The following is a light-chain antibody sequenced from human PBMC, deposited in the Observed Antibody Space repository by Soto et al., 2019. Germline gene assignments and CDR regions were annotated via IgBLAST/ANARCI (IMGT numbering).Light chain of an antibody. CDR3: QNYGSSLYS. CDR2: GAS. CDR1: QSVSSSY. Sequence: EIVLTQSPGTLSLSPGERATLSCRASQSVSSSYLAWYQQKPGQAPRLLIYGASPRATGIPDRFSGSGSGTDFTLTISKLEPEDCAVYYCQNYGSSLYSFGPGTKLEIK. J-gene: IGKJ2*03. V-gene: IGKV3-20*01.